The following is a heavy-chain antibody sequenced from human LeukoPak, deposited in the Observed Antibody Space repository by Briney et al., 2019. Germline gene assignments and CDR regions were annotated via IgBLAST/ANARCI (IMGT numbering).Heavy chain of an antibody. J-gene: IGHJ4*02. Sequence: GGCLRLSCAGSGFTFSSYAMSWVRQAPGKGLEWVSGIIGSGSSTNYADSVKGRFTISRDNSKNTLFLQMSGLRAEDTALYYCAKEKYGSSSELFFYSFDSWGQGTLVTVSS. V-gene: IGHV3-23*01. CDR2: IIGSGSST. D-gene: IGHD6-6*01. CDR3: AKEKYGSSSELFFYSFDS. CDR1: GFTFSSYA.